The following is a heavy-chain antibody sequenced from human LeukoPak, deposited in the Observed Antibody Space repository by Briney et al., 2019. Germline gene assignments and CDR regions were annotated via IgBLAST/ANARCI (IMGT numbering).Heavy chain of an antibody. CDR3: ARGHSEHKENDY. J-gene: IGHJ4*02. CDR2: IKQDGSEK. Sequence: GGSLRLSCAASGFTFSNCWMTWVRQAPGKGLEWVANIKQDGSEKYYVDSMKGRFTISRDNAENSLYLQMNNLRAEDTAVYYCARGHSEHKENDYWGQGTLVTVSS. D-gene: IGHD1-14*01. CDR1: GFTFSNCW. V-gene: IGHV3-7*03.